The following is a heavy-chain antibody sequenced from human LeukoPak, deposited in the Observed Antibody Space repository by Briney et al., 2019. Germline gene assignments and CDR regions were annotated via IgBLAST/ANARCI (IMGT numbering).Heavy chain of an antibody. V-gene: IGHV4-59*01. J-gene: IGHJ4*02. Sequence: SETLSLTCTVSGGSISSYYWSWIRQPPGKGLEWIGYIYYSGSTNYNPSLKSRVTISVDTSKNQFSLKLSSVTAADTAVYYCARGHSSSWFDYWGQGTLVTVSS. CDR3: ARGHSSSWFDY. CDR1: GGSISSYY. D-gene: IGHD6-13*01. CDR2: IYYSGST.